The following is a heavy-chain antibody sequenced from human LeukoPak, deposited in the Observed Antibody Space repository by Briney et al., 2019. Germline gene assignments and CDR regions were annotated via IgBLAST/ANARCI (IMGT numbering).Heavy chain of an antibody. D-gene: IGHD2-15*01. Sequence: SETLSLTCAVYGGTFSGYYWSWIRQPPGKRLEWVGESNDSGGTNYNPSLKSRVTISADKSKNQVSLKLTSVTAADTAVYYCARLPVVGAALEYYYYYMDVWGQGTTVTVSS. CDR3: ARLPVVGAALEYYYYYMDV. J-gene: IGHJ6*03. CDR1: GGTFSGYY. V-gene: IGHV4-34*01. CDR2: SNDSGGT.